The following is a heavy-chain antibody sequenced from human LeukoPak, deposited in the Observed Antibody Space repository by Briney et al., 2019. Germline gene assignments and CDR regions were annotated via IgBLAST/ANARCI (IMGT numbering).Heavy chain of an antibody. Sequence: ASVKVSCKASGYNLISYYMHWVRQAPGQGLEWMGWINPNTGDTKYAQKFQGRVSLTRDTSISTAYMELSSLSSDDTAIYYCARDLQEIPRPGRVDYWGQGTLATVSS. J-gene: IGHJ4*02. D-gene: IGHD5-24*01. CDR3: ARDLQEIPRPGRVDY. CDR2: INPNTGDT. V-gene: IGHV1-2*02. CDR1: GYNLISYY.